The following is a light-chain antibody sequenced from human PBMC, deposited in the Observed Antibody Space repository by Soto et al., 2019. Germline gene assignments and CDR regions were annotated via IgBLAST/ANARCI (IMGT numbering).Light chain of an antibody. CDR3: MHALQTPPRT. Sequence: DIVMTQSPLSLPVTPGEPASISCRSSQSLLHSNGYNYLDWYLQKPGQSPQLLIYLGSNRASGVPDRFSGSGSGTDFTLKISRGEAEDVGVYYCMHALQTPPRTFGQGTKLEIK. V-gene: IGKV2-28*01. CDR1: QSLLHSNGYNY. CDR2: LGS. J-gene: IGKJ2*01.